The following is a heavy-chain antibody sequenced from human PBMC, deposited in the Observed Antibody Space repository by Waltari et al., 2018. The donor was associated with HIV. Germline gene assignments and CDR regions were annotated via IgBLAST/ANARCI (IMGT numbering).Heavy chain of an antibody. D-gene: IGHD4-17*01. CDR3: ARENTMTYYDALDI. V-gene: IGHV3-74*01. CDR1: GFTFRRYW. Sequence: EVQLVESGGRLVQPGGSLRLSCAASGFTFRRYWMHWVRQAPGKGLVWVSCISSDGSTTNYADSVKVRLTISRDNAKNTLYLQMNSLRADDTAVYYCARENTMTYYDALDIWGQGTMVTVSS. CDR2: ISSDGSTT. J-gene: IGHJ3*02.